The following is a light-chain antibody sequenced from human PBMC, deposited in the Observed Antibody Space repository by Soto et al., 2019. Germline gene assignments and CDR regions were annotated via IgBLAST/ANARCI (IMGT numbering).Light chain of an antibody. CDR2: AAS. J-gene: IGKJ4*01. Sequence: DIEMTQYPSSVSASVGDRVTITCRASQGISSWLAWYQQKPGRAPKLLIYAASSLQGGAPSRFTGSGSGTDFTLTITGLQPDDVATYYCQQANSFPLSFGGGTKVDIK. CDR1: QGISSW. V-gene: IGKV1-12*01. CDR3: QQANSFPLS.